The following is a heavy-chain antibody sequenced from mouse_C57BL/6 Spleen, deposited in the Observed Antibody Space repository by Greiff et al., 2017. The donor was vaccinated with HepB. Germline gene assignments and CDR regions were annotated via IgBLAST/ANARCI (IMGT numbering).Heavy chain of an antibody. Sequence: EVQLQQSGPELVKPGASVKISCKASGYTFTDYYMNWVKQSHGKSLEWIGDINPNNGGTSYNQKFKGKATLTVDKSSSTAYMELRSLTSEDSAVYYCARSTRVTTGGYFDYWGQGTTLTVSS. CDR2: INPNNGGT. CDR1: GYTFTDYY. D-gene: IGHD2-2*01. J-gene: IGHJ2*01. V-gene: IGHV1-26*01. CDR3: ARSTRVTTGGYFDY.